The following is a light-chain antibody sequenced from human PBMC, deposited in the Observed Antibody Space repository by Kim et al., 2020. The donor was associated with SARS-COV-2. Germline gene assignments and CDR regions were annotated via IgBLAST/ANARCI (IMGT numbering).Light chain of an antibody. CDR1: SSNIGAGYD. J-gene: IGLJ1*01. CDR2: GNS. CDR3: QSYDSSLSGV. V-gene: IGLV1-40*01. Sequence: QSVLTQPPSVSGAPGQRVTISCTGSSSNIGAGYDVHWYQQLPGTAPKLLSYGNSNRPSGVPDRFSGSKSGTSASLAITGLQAEDEADYYCQSYDSSLSGVFGTGTEVTVL.